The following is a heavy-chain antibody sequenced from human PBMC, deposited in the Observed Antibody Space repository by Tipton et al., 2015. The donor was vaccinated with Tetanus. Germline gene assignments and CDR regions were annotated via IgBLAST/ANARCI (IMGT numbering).Heavy chain of an antibody. V-gene: IGHV5-51*01. CDR2: IYPGDSET. CDR1: GYGFATYW. Sequence: QSGAEVKKPGESLKISCKCSGYGFATYWIAWVRQMPGKGLEWMGIIYPGDSETRYSPSFQGQVTISADKSTTTAYLQWSSLKASDTAMYYCARRLGPYTGDHFWHFDLWGRGTLVTVSS. J-gene: IGHJ2*01. CDR3: ARRLGPYTGDHFWHFDL. D-gene: IGHD7-27*01.